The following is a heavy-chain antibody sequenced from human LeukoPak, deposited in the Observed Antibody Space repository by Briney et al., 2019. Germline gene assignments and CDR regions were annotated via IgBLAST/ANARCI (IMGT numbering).Heavy chain of an antibody. D-gene: IGHD3-10*01. J-gene: IGHJ3*02. CDR1: GFTFNNAW. CDR2: IRSKTDYGTT. Sequence: GGSLRLSCAASGFTFNNAWMNWVRLAPGKGLEWVGRIRSKTDYGTTDYAAPVKGRFTISRDDSIHTLYLQMHSLKTEDTAVYYCTTRELRYYGSGTYPVAFDIWGQGTMVTVSS. CDR3: TTRELRYYGSGTYPVAFDI. V-gene: IGHV3-15*01.